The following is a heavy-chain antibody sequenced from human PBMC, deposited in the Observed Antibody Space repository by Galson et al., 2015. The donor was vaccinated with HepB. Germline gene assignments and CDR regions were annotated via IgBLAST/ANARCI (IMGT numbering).Heavy chain of an antibody. D-gene: IGHD1-1*01. V-gene: IGHV3-33*01. J-gene: IGHJ4*02. CDR3: ARGPRLQLERVDY. CDR1: GFPFRNFG. CDR2: IWYDDGSNK. Sequence: SCAASGFPFRNFGMHWVRQAPGKGLEWVAVIWYDDGSNKKYADSVKGRFTISRDNSKNTLYLQMNSLTVEDTAVYYCARGPRLQLERVDYWGQGTLVTVSS.